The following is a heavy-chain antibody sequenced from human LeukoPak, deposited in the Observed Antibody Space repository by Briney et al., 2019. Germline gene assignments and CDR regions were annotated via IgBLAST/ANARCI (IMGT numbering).Heavy chain of an antibody. J-gene: IGHJ5*02. V-gene: IGHV3-74*01. CDR1: GFTFSSYR. CDR3: AKDSEPWYSSGWSKSS. D-gene: IGHD6-19*01. CDR2: IISDGSST. Sequence: GGSLRLSCAASGFTFSSYRMHWVRQAPGKGLVWVSRIISDGSSTSYADSVQGRFTISRDNAKNTLYLQMNSLRAEDTAVYYCAKDSEPWYSSGWSKSSWGQATLVTVPS.